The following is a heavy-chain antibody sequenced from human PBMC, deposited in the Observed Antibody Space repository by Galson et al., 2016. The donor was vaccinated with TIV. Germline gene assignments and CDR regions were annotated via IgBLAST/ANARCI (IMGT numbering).Heavy chain of an antibody. Sequence: SVKVSCKASGGTFTKFAFIWVRQAPGQGLEWMGWMNPNSGNTGYAQKFRGRVTMTRNTSVRTAYMELSSLRSEDTAVYYCARSGDYGDYWGQGTLVTVSS. J-gene: IGHJ4*02. CDR2: MNPNSGNT. V-gene: IGHV1-8*01. CDR3: ARSGDYGDY. D-gene: IGHD4-17*01. CDR1: GGTFTKFA.